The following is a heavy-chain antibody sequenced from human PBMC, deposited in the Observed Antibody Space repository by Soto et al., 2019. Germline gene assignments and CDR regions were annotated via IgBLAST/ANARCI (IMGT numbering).Heavy chain of an antibody. CDR2: ISSSSSYI. Sequence: GGSLRLSCAASGFTFSSYSMNWVRQAPGKGLEWVSSISSSSSYIYYADSVKGRFTISRDNAKNSLYLQMNSLRAEDTAVYYCARDQGDDAFDIWGQGTMVTVSS. D-gene: IGHD3-10*01. V-gene: IGHV3-21*01. J-gene: IGHJ3*02. CDR1: GFTFSSYS. CDR3: ARDQGDDAFDI.